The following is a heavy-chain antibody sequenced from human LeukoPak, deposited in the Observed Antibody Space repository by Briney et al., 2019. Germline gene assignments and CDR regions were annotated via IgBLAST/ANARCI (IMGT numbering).Heavy chain of an antibody. CDR1: GGSISSYY. CDR3: ARASQGNCSGGSCYLRFYFDY. Sequence: SETLSLTCTVSGGSISSYYWSWIRQPPGKGLEWIGYIYYSGSTNYNPSLKSRVTISVDTSKNQFSLKLSSATAADTAVYYCARASQGNCSGGSCYLRFYFDYWGQGTLVTVSS. J-gene: IGHJ4*02. CDR2: IYYSGST. V-gene: IGHV4-59*01. D-gene: IGHD2-15*01.